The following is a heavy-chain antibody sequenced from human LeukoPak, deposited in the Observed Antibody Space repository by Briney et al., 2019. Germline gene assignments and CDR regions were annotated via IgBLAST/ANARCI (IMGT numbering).Heavy chain of an antibody. V-gene: IGHV4-59*08. CDR3: ARGGGGDDHFDY. CDR2: IYDSGST. Sequence: SETLSLTCTVSGGSIRSYHWSWIRQPPGKRLEWIGYIYDSGSTNYNPSLKSRVTISIDTSKNQFSLKLSSVTAADTAVFYCARGGGGDDHFDYWGQGTLVTVSS. CDR1: GGSIRSYH. D-gene: IGHD2-21*02. J-gene: IGHJ4*02.